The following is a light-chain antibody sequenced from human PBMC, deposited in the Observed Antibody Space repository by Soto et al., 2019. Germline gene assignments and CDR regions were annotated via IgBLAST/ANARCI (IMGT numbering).Light chain of an antibody. CDR2: DVS. V-gene: IGLV2-8*01. J-gene: IGLJ2*01. CDR1: SSAVGGDNY. Sequence: QSALTQHPSASGSPGQSVTISCTGTSSAVGGDNYVYWYQQHPGKAPKLMIYDVSKRPSGVPDRFSGSQSGSTASLTVSGLQAEDEADYYCSSYAGSNNVVFGGGTQLTVL. CDR3: SSYAGSNNVV.